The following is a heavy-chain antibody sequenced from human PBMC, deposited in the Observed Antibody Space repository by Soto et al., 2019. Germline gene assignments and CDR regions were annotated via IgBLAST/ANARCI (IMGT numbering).Heavy chain of an antibody. CDR1: GGSISIGDYC. Sequence: PSETLSLTCTFSGGSISIGDYCWSLIRQPPGKGLEWIGYIYYSGSTYYNPSLKSRVTISVDTSKNQFSLKLSSVTAADTAVYYCARDNILGILYGGMDVWGQGTTVTVS. CDR2: IYYSGST. V-gene: IGHV4-30-4*01. J-gene: IGHJ6*02. D-gene: IGHD3-3*01. CDR3: ARDNILGILYGGMDV.